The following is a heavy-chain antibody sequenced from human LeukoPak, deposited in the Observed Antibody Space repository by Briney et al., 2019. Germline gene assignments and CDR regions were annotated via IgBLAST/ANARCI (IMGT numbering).Heavy chain of an antibody. D-gene: IGHD2-2*01. CDR1: GYSISSGYY. Sequence: PSETLSLTCTVSGYSISSGYYWGWIRQPPGKGLEWIGSIYHSGSTYYSPSLKSRVTISVDTSKNQFSLKLSSVTAADTAVYYCARDIRAYCSSTSCYYYYYMDVWGKGTTVTVFS. CDR3: ARDIRAYCSSTSCYYYYYMDV. J-gene: IGHJ6*03. V-gene: IGHV4-38-2*02. CDR2: IYHSGST.